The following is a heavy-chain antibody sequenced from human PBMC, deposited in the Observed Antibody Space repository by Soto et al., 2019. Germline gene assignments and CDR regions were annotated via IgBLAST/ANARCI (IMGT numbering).Heavy chain of an antibody. CDR1: GYSFTSYW. Sequence: GESLKISCKGSGYSFTSYWIGWVRQMPGKGLEWMGIIYPGDSDTGYSPSFQGQVTISADKSISTAYLQWSSLKASDTAMYYCARLTSDDYVWGSYYYWGHGTLVTVSS. V-gene: IGHV5-51*01. CDR3: ARLTSDDYVWGSYYY. CDR2: IYPGDSDT. J-gene: IGHJ4*01. D-gene: IGHD3-16*01.